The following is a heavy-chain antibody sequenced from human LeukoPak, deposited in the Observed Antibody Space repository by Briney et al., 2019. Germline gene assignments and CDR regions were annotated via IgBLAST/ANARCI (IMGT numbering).Heavy chain of an antibody. CDR3: ASNAYYYGSGSYELYYYGMDV. J-gene: IGHJ6*02. V-gene: IGHV4-34*01. Sequence: PSETLSLTCAVYGGSFSGYYWSWIRQPPGKGLEWIGEINHSGSTNYNPSLKSRVTISVDTSKNQFSLRLSSVTAADTAVYYCASNAYYYGSGSYELYYYGMDVWGQGTTVTVSS. CDR2: INHSGST. D-gene: IGHD3-10*01. CDR1: GGSFSGYY.